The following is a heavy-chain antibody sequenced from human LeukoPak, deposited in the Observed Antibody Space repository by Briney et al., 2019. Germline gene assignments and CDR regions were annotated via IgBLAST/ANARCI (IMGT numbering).Heavy chain of an antibody. CDR1: GYTFTSYY. J-gene: IGHJ3*02. Sequence: ASVKVSCKASGYTFTSYYMHWVRQAPGQGLEWMGIINPSGGSTSYAQKFQGRVTMTRDTSISTAYMELSRLRSDDTAVYYCARDRRQWLVVDAFDIWGQGTMVTVSS. V-gene: IGHV1-46*01. D-gene: IGHD6-19*01. CDR3: ARDRRQWLVVDAFDI. CDR2: INPSGGST.